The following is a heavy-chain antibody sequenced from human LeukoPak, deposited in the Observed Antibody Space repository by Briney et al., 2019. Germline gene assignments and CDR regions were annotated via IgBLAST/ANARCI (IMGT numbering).Heavy chain of an antibody. CDR3: ARASITRKPRAAFDI. V-gene: IGHV4-34*01. J-gene: IGHJ3*02. CDR2: INHSGST. CDR1: GGSFSGYY. Sequence: SETLSLTCAVYGGSFSGYYWSWIRQPPGKGLEWIGEINHSGSTNYNPSLKSRVTISVDTSKNQFSLKLSPVTAADTAVYYCARASITRKPRAAFDIWGQGTMVTVSS. D-gene: IGHD1-20*01.